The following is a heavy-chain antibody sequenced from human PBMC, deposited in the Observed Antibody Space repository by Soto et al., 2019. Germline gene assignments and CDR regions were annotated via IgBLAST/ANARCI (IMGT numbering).Heavy chain of an antibody. V-gene: IGHV4-59*08. CDR1: GGSISNYY. CDR3: ARLGSSSSFKY. J-gene: IGHJ4*02. D-gene: IGHD6-13*01. CDR2: IYYSGST. Sequence: QVQLQESGPGLVKPSETLSLTCTVSGGSISNYYWTRIRQPPGKGLEWIGYIYYSGSTNYNPSLKSRVTMSVDTSKNQFSLKLISVTAADTAVYYCARLGSSSSFKYWGQGTLVTVSS.